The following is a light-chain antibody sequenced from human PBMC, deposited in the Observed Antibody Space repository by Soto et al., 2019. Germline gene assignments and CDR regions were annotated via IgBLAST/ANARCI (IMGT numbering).Light chain of an antibody. V-gene: IGLV1-40*01. CDR1: SSNIGAGYD. CDR2: ANS. CDR3: QSSDSSLSAGV. Sequence: QSVLTQPPSVSGAPGQRVTISCTESSSNIGAGYDVHWYQQLPGTAPKLLIYANSNRPSGVPDRFSGSKSGTSASLAITGLQAEDEADYCCQSSDSSLSAGVFGGGTKVTVL. J-gene: IGLJ3*02.